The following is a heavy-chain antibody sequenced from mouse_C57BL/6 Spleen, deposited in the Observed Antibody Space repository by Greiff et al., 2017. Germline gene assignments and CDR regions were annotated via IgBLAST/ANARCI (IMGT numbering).Heavy chain of an antibody. CDR2: IYPGDGDT. D-gene: IGHD1-1*01. CDR3: ERCATVVARGYFGY. Sequence: VQLQQSGAELVKPGASVKISCKASGYAFSSYWMNWVKQRPGKGLEWIGQIYPGDGDTNYNAKFKGKATLTVDKSSSTAYMQLSSLTSEDSAVYVWERCATVVARGYFGYWGQGTTLTVSS. V-gene: IGHV1-80*01. CDR1: GYAFSSYW. J-gene: IGHJ2*01.